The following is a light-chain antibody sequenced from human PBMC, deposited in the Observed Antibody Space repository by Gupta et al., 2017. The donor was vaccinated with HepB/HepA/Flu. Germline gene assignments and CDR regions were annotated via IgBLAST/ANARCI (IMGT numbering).Light chain of an antibody. CDR1: QSVSSY. Sequence: EIVLTQSPPTLSLSPGERATLSCRASQSVSSYLAWYQQKPGQAPRLLIYDASNRATGIPARFSGSGSGTDFTLTISSLEPKDFAVYYCQQRSNWPPITFGQGTRLEIK. J-gene: IGKJ5*01. CDR3: QQRSNWPPIT. CDR2: DAS. V-gene: IGKV3-11*01.